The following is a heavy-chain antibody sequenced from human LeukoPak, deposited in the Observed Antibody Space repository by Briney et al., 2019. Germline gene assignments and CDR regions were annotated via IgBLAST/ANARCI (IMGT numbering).Heavy chain of an antibody. V-gene: IGHV4-34*01. D-gene: IGHD3-22*01. J-gene: IGHJ4*02. CDR3: ARGRLRYYYDSSGYYYGIRFDY. CDR1: GGSFSGYY. CDR2: INHRGST. Sequence: PSETLSLTCAVYGGSFSGYYWSWIRPPPGKGLEWIGEINHRGSTNYNPSLKSRVTISVDTSKNQFSLKRSSVTAADTAVYYCARGRLRYYYDSSGYYYGIRFDYWGQGTLVTVSS.